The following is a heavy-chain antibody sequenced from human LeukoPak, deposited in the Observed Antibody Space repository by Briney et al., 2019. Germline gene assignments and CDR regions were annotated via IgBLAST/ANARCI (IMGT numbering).Heavy chain of an antibody. CDR3: AITRPGSYYYYYYMDV. CDR1: GYTFTSYD. V-gene: IGHV1-8*01. J-gene: IGHJ6*03. Sequence: ASVKVSCKASGYTFTSYDINWVRQATGQGLEWMGWMNPNSGNTGYAQKFQGRVTMTRNTSISTAYRELSSLRSEDTAVYYCAITRPGSYYYYYYMDVWGKGTTVTVSS. D-gene: IGHD1-26*01. CDR2: MNPNSGNT.